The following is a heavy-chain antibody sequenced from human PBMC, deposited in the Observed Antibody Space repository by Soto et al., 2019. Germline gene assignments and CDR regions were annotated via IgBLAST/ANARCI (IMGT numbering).Heavy chain of an antibody. Sequence: QVQLVESGGDVVKPGRSLRLSCAASGFTFSSYSMHWVRQAPGKGLEWVAVIWYVGSTTYYADFVKGRFTITRDNAKNTQDLQMNSLRDEDIAGYYCVIESWGGGNVVLVAVPDLWGQGTLVTVSS. V-gene: IGHV3-33*01. D-gene: IGHD2-15*01. CDR3: VIESWGGGNVVLVAVPDL. CDR2: IWYVGSTT. J-gene: IGHJ5*02. CDR1: GFTFSSYS.